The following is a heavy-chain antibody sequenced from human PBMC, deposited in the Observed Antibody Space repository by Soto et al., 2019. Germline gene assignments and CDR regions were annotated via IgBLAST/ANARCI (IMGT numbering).Heavy chain of an antibody. Sequence: GGSLRLSCAASGFTVSSNYMSWVRQAPGKGLEWVSVIYSGGSTYYADSVKGRFTISRDNSKNTLYLQMNSLRAEDTAVYYCAIEFKAAAGTYFYYWGQGTLVPVSS. CDR1: GFTVSSNY. J-gene: IGHJ4*02. D-gene: IGHD6-13*01. CDR2: IYSGGST. V-gene: IGHV3-66*01. CDR3: AIEFKAAAGTYFYY.